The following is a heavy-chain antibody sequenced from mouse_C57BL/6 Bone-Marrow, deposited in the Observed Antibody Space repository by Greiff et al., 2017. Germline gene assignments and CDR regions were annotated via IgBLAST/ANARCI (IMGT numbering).Heavy chain of an antibody. D-gene: IGHD1-1*01. J-gene: IGHJ2*01. CDR1: GYTFTSYW. V-gene: IGHV1-64*01. Sequence: QVQLKESGAELVKPGASVKLSCKASGYTFTSYWMHWVKQRPGQGLEWIGMIHPNSGSTNYNEKFKSKATLTVDKSSSTAYMQLSSLTSEDSAVYYCAREGYYYGYWGQGTTLTVSS. CDR2: IHPNSGST. CDR3: AREGYYYGY.